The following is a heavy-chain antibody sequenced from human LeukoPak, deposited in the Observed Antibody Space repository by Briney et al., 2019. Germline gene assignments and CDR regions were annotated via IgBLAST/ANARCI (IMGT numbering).Heavy chain of an antibody. CDR3: ATVVPAANWFDP. CDR1: GYTFTGYY. CDR2: INPNSGGT. J-gene: IGHJ5*02. V-gene: IGHV1-2*02. D-gene: IGHD2-2*01. Sequence: ASVKVSCKASGYTFTGYYMHWVRQAPGQGLEWMGWINPNSGGTNYAQKLQGRVTMTTDTSTSTAYMELRSLRSDDTAVYYCATVVPAANWFDPWGQGTLVTVSS.